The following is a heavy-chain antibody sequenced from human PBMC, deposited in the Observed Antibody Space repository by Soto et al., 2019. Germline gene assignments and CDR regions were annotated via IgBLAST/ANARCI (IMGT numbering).Heavy chain of an antibody. CDR2: INHSGSA. V-gene: IGHV4-34*01. Sequence: SETLSLTCAVYGESFSGHIWTWIRQTPGKGLQWIGQINHSGSASYNPSLKSRVTISVHTSNSQFSLELSSVTAADTAVYYCARGLITGSHYSGGWYYFDPWGQGIQVTVSS. CDR3: ARGLITGSHYSGGWYYFDP. D-gene: IGHD6-19*01. J-gene: IGHJ4*02. CDR1: GESFSGHI.